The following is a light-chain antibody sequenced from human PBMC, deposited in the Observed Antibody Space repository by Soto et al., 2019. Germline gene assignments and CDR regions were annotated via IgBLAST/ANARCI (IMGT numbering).Light chain of an antibody. CDR1: QRTSSSY. Sequence: DIVLTQSPGTLSLSPGERATLSCRASQRTSSSYLAWYQQKPGQPPRLLIYDASNRATGIPARFSGGGSGTDFTLTIDNLEPEDFAIYYCQQRSNWPPITLGQGTRLEIK. J-gene: IGKJ5*01. V-gene: IGKV3D-20*02. CDR2: DAS. CDR3: QQRSNWPPIT.